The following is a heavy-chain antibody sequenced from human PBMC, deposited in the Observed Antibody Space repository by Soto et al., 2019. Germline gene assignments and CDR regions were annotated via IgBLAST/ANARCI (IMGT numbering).Heavy chain of an antibody. J-gene: IGHJ6*02. CDR3: AKDTSKYSNNWPAYYGLDV. CDR1: GFTFSSFG. Sequence: GSLRLSRAASGFTFSSFGIHWVRQAPGKGLEWVAVISFDGSNKYYADSVKGRFTISRDNSKNTLSLQMNSLKAEDMAVYYCAKDTSKYSNNWPAYYGLDVWGQGTTVTVSS. CDR2: ISFDGSNK. D-gene: IGHD1-1*01. V-gene: IGHV3-30*18.